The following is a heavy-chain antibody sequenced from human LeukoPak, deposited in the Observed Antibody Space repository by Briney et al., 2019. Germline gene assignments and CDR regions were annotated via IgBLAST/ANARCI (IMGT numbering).Heavy chain of an antibody. CDR3: AKGSPYYYDSSGYYPDY. V-gene: IGHV3-30*04. CDR1: GFTFSSYA. CDR2: ISYDGSNK. J-gene: IGHJ4*02. Sequence: PGGSLRLSCAASGFTFSSYAMHWVRQAPGKGLEWVAVISYDGSNKYYADSVKGRFTISRDNSKNTLYLQMNSLRAEDTAVYYCAKGSPYYYDSSGYYPDYWGQGTLVTVSS. D-gene: IGHD3-22*01.